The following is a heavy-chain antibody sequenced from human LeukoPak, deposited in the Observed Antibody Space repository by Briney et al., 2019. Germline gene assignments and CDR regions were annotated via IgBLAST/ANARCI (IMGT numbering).Heavy chain of an antibody. D-gene: IGHD2-15*01. Sequence: PGGSLRLSCAASGFSFSNSAVYWVRQAPGKGLEWVTLISYDGNNKYYTVPVKGRFTVSRDNSKNTLYLQMDRLRVEDTAVYHCARQYWSAGSCYVDYWGQGTLVTASS. V-gene: IGHV3-30-3*01. J-gene: IGHJ4*02. CDR3: ARQYWSAGSCYVDY. CDR2: ISYDGNNK. CDR1: GFSFSNSA.